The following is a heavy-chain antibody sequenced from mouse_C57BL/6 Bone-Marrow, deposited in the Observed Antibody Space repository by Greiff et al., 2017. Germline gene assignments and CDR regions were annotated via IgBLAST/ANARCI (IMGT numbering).Heavy chain of an antibody. V-gene: IGHV1-55*01. J-gene: IGHJ4*01. CDR1: GYTFTSYW. CDR3: ARGGWDMDY. Sequence: QVHVKQPGAELVKPGASVKMSCKASGYTFTSYWITWVKQRPGQGLEWIGDIYPGSGSTNYNEKFKSKATLTVDTSSSTAYMQLSSLTSEDSAVYYCARGGWDMDYWGQGTSVTVSS. CDR2: IYPGSGST. D-gene: IGHD2-3*01.